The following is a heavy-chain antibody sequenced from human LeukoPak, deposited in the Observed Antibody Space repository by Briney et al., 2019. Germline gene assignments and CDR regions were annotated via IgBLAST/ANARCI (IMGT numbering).Heavy chain of an antibody. V-gene: IGHV3-7*03. J-gene: IGHJ4*02. CDR2: IKQGGSEK. D-gene: IGHD2-15*01. CDR3: GRVSESLVNGGVSWSFDN. Sequence: PGGSLRLSCAASGFTFSSYWMSWVRQAPGEGLEWVANIKQGGSEKYYVDSVKGRFTISRDNAKNSLYLQMNSLRAEDTAVYYCGRVSESLVNGGVSWSFDNWGQGTLVTVSS. CDR1: GFTFSSYW.